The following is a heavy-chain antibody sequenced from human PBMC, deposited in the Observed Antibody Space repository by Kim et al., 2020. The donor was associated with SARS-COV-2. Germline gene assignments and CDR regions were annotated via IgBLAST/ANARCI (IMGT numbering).Heavy chain of an antibody. V-gene: IGHV3-21*01. CDR2: ISSSSSYI. CDR3: ARDPSIRPYCSGGRGWPDY. Sequence: GGSLRLSCAASGFTFSSYSMNWVRQAPGKGLEWVSSISSSSSYIYYADSVKGRFTISRDNAKNSLYLQMNSLRAEDTAVYYCARDPSIRPYCSGGRGWPDYWGQGTLVTVSS. D-gene: IGHD2-15*01. J-gene: IGHJ4*02. CDR1: GFTFSSYS.